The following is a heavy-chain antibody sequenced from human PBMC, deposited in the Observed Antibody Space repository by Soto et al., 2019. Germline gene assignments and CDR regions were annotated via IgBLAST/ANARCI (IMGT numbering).Heavy chain of an antibody. D-gene: IGHD2-2*01. CDR1: GYTFTSDY. CDR3: SRETGLVVPAAAEKNWFDR. V-gene: IGHV1-46*01. CDR2: INPNGGST. Sequence: ASLKVSCKASGYTFTSDYMHLVRQSPGQGLEWMGIINPNGGSTDYAHKFQGILTMTRDTSTIPVYNELISLSSESTAVDDCSRETGLVVPAAAEKNWFDRWGKGTLVNVSS. J-gene: IGHJ5*02.